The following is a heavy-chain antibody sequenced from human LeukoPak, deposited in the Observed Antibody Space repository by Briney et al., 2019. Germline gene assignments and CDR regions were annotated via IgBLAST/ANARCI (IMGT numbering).Heavy chain of an antibody. Sequence: GGSLRLSCAASGFTFSSYAMSWVRQAPGKGLEWVSAISSTGYSTYYADSVKGQFTISRDNSKNTLYLQMNSLRAGDTAVYYCARRELSRAFDIWGQGTMVTVSS. CDR2: ISSTGYST. V-gene: IGHV3-23*01. J-gene: IGHJ3*02. CDR1: GFTFSSYA. D-gene: IGHD3-10*01. CDR3: ARRELSRAFDI.